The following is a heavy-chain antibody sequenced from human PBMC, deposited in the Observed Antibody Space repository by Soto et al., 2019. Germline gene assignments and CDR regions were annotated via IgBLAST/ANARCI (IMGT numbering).Heavy chain of an antibody. J-gene: IGHJ6*02. V-gene: IGHV4-34*01. CDR1: GGSFSGYY. CDR2: INHSGST. Sequence: QVQLQQWGAGLLKPSETLSLTCAVYGGSFSGYYWSWIRQPPGKGLEWIGEINHSGSTNYNRSLKSRVTISVDTSKNQFSLKLSSVTAADTAVYYCARGPHLTTNGMDVWGQGTTVTVSS. CDR3: ARGPHLTTNGMDV.